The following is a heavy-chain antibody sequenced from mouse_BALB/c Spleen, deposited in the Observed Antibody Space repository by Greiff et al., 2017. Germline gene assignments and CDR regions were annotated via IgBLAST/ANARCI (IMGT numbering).Heavy chain of an antibody. D-gene: IGHD4-1*01. V-gene: IGHV1-4*01. CDR2: INPSSGYT. J-gene: IGHJ4*01. CDR1: GYTFTSYT. Sequence: QVQLKESGAELARPGASVKMSCKASGYTFTSYTMHWVKQRPGQGLEWIGYINPSSGYTNYNQKFKDKATLTADKSSSTAYMQLSSLTSEDSAVYYCAEANWDNYAMDYWGQGTSVTVSS. CDR3: AEANWDNYAMDY.